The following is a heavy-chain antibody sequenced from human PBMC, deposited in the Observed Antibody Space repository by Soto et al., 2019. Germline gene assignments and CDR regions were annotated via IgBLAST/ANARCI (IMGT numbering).Heavy chain of an antibody. CDR3: AAGYDLYAFDI. V-gene: IGHV1-58*02. Sequence: ASVKVSCKAPGFTFTSSAMQWGRQARGQRLEWIGWIVVGSGNTNYAQKFQERVTITRDMSTSTTYMELSSLRSEDTAVYYCAAGYDLYAFDIWGQGTMVTVS. CDR1: GFTFTSSA. CDR2: IVVGSGNT. J-gene: IGHJ3*02. D-gene: IGHD3-3*01.